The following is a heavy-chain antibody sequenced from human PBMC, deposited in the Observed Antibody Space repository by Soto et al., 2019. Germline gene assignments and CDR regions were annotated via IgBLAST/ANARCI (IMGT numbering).Heavy chain of an antibody. J-gene: IGHJ4*02. V-gene: IGHV1-3*01. Sequence: QVHLVQSGAEVRKPGASVKVSCKASGYTFSSYAMHWVRQAPGQRLEWMGWINAGYGNTKSSQKFQDRVTISRDTSASTAYMELTSLRSEATAVYYCARDTGDGTFDSGAREPWSPSPQ. CDR2: INAGYGNT. D-gene: IGHD7-27*01. CDR3: ARDTGDGTFDS. CDR1: GYTFSSYA.